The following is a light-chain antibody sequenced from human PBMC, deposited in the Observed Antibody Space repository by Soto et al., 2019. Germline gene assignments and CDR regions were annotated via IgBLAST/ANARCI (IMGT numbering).Light chain of an antibody. CDR2: GAS. V-gene: IGKV3-20*01. CDR1: QSVSTNY. J-gene: IGKJ1*01. Sequence: EIVLTQSPGTLSLSPGERATLSCRASQSVSTNYLAWYQQKPGQSPRLLIYGASSRATGIPDRFSGSGSGTDFTLTISRLEPEDSAVYYCQQYGPSLWTFGQGTKVELK. CDR3: QQYGPSLWT.